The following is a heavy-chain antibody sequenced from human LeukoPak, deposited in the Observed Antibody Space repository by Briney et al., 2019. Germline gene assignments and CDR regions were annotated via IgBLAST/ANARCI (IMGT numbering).Heavy chain of an antibody. CDR2: INHSGST. Sequence: SETLSLTCAVYGGSFSGYYWSWIRQPPGKGLEWIGEINHSGSTNYNPSLKSRVTISVDTSKNQFSLKLSSVTAADTAVYYCARVSSKGARDYFDYWGQGTLVTVSS. V-gene: IGHV4-34*01. CDR1: GGSFSGYY. J-gene: IGHJ4*02. CDR3: ARVSSKGARDYFDY.